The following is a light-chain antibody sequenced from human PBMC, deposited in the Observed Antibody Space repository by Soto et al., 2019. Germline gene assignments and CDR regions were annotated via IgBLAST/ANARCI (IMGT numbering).Light chain of an antibody. V-gene: IGKV3-15*01. CDR1: QSVSSN. Sequence: EIMMTQSPATLSVSPGERATLSCSTSQSVSSNLAWYQQKPGQAPGLLIYDASTRATGIPARFSGSGSGTEFTLTISSLQSEDFAVYYCQQYNYWPTFGQGTKLEIK. CDR2: DAS. J-gene: IGKJ2*01. CDR3: QQYNYWPT.